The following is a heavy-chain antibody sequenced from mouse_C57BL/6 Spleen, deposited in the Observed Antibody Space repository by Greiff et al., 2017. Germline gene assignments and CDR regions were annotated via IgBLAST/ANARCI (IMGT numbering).Heavy chain of an antibody. CDR3: ARVGNYAMDY. V-gene: IGHV5-17*01. CDR1: GFTLSDYG. CDR2: ISSGSSTI. J-gene: IGHJ4*01. Sequence: EVQVVESGGGLVKPGGSLKLSCAASGFTLSDYGMHWVRQAPEKGLEWVAYISSGSSTIYYADTVKGRFTISRDNAKNTLFLQMTSLRSEDTAMYYCARVGNYAMDYWGQGTSVTVSS. D-gene: IGHD1-3*01.